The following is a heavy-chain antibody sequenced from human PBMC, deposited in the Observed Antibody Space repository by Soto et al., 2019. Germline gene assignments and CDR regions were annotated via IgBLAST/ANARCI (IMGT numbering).Heavy chain of an antibody. CDR2: ISYDGSNK. J-gene: IGHJ6*02. CDR3: ARKPYSSSWYLGYGMDV. Sequence: SLRLSCAASGFTFSSYAMHWVRQAPGKGLEWVAVISYDGSNKYYADSVKGRFTISRDNSKNTLYLQMNSLRAEDTAVYYCARKPYSSSWYLGYGMDVWGQGTTVTVSS. V-gene: IGHV3-30-3*01. CDR1: GFTFSSYA. D-gene: IGHD6-13*01.